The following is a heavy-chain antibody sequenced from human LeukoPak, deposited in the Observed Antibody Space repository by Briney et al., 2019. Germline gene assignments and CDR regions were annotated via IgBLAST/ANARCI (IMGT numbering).Heavy chain of an antibody. CDR2: ISWNSGSI. CDR3: AKDQTYGSGSYLDY. V-gene: IGHV3-9*01. Sequence: GGSLRLSCAASGFTFDDYGMHGVRQAPGKGLDWASGISWNSGSIGYADSVKGRFTISRDNAKNSLYLQVNSLRAEDTALYYCAKDQTYGSGSYLDYWGQGILVSVSS. J-gene: IGHJ4*02. D-gene: IGHD3-10*01. CDR1: GFTFDDYG.